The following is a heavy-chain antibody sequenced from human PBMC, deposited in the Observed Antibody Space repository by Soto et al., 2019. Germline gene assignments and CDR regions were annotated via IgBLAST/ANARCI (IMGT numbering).Heavy chain of an antibody. Sequence: SETLSLTCAVSGGSISSGGYSWSWIRQPPGKGLEWIGYIYHSGSTYYNPSLKSRVTISVDRSKNQFSLKLSSVTAADTVVYYCARGRGYTMVRGVITYFDYWGQGTLVTVSS. CDR2: IYHSGST. CDR1: GGSISSGGYS. D-gene: IGHD3-10*01. CDR3: ARGRGYTMVRGVITYFDY. J-gene: IGHJ4*02. V-gene: IGHV4-30-2*01.